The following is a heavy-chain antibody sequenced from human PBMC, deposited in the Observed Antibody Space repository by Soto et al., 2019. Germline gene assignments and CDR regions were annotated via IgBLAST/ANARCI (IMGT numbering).Heavy chain of an antibody. J-gene: IGHJ6*02. Sequence: QVQLQESGPGLVKPSETLSLTCTVSGGSISSGGHNWSWIRQHPGKGLEWIGYIYYSGSTYYNPSLKSRLXXSXDXXKNQFSLKLSSVTAADTAVYYCARVSKDYYYGVDAWGQGTTVTVSS. CDR3: ARVSKDYYYGVDA. V-gene: IGHV4-31*03. CDR2: IYYSGST. CDR1: GGSISSGGHN.